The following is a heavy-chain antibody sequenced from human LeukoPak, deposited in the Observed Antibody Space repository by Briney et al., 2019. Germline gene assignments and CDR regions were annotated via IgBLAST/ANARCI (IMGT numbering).Heavy chain of an antibody. J-gene: IGHJ5*02. V-gene: IGHV3-30*02. D-gene: IGHD5-18*01. CDR3: AKLLDTYGDWFDA. CDR2: IRYDGSNK. CDR1: GFTFRSYG. Sequence: GGSLRLSCAASGFTFRSYGMHWVRQAPGKGLEWVAFIRYDGSNKYYADSVKGRFTISRDNAKNSLYLQMNSLKAEDTAVYYCAKLLDTYGDWFDAWGQGTLVTVSS.